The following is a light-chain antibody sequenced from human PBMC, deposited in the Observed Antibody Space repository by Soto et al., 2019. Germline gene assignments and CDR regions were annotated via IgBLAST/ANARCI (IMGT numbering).Light chain of an antibody. Sequence: QSVLTQPASVSVSPGQSITSSCTGSGRDIGAYNYVSWYQQHPGKAPKLIIYEVENRPPGVSNRFSASKSAFTASLTISGLQAEDEADYYCSSYTTSYFYVFGPGTKVTVL. CDR3: SSYTTSYFYV. J-gene: IGLJ1*01. CDR2: EVE. V-gene: IGLV2-14*01. CDR1: GRDIGAYNY.